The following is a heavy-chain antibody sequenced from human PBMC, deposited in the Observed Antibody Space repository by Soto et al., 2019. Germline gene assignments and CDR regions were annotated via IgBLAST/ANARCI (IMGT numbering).Heavy chain of an antibody. CDR2: VHHNGCT. CDR1: GGSISSYY. Sequence: PSETLSLTCTVSGGSISSYYWSWIRQPPGKGLEWIGEVHHNGCTSSIPSLKSRLTILLDKPTNRFSLRLTSVTAADTAVYYCARNRLDGYDFDSWGQGILVTVSS. J-gene: IGHJ4*02. D-gene: IGHD5-12*01. CDR3: ARNRLDGYDFDS. V-gene: IGHV4-59*12.